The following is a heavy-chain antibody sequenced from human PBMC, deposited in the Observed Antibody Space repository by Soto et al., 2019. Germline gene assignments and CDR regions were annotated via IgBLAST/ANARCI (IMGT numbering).Heavy chain of an antibody. CDR2: ISYDGSNK. D-gene: IGHD3-3*01. CDR3: ARGRHDFWSGYYSSHYGMDV. Sequence: QVQLLESGGGVVQPGRSLRLSCAASVFTFNNYAMHWVRQAPGKALEWVAVISYDGSNKYHADSVKGRFTISRDNSWNTLYLQMHSLRPEDTAVYYCARGRHDFWSGYYSSHYGMDVWGQGTTVAVAS. J-gene: IGHJ6*02. CDR1: VFTFNNYA. V-gene: IGHV3-30-3*01.